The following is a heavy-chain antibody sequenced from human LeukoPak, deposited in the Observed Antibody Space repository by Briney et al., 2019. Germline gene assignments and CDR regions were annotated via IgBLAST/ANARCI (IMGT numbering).Heavy chain of an antibody. V-gene: IGHV4-61*02. J-gene: IGHJ6*02. D-gene: IGHD2-2*03. CDR2: IYTSGST. Sequence: SETLSLTCTVSGGSTSSGSYSWSWIRQPAGKGLEWIGRIYTSGSTNYNPSLKSRVTISVDTSKNQFSLKLSSVTAADTAVYYCARGSGYCSSTSCYASGVYYYYGMDVWGQGTTVTVSS. CDR1: GGSTSSGSYS. CDR3: ARGSGYCSSTSCYASGVYYYYGMDV.